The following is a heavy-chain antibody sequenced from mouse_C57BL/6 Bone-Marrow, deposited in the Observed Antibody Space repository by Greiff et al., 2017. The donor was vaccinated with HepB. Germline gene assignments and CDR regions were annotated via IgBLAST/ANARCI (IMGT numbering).Heavy chain of an antibody. J-gene: IGHJ4*01. Sequence: EVQLQESGPGLVKPSQSLSLTCSVTGYSITSGYYWNWIRQFPGNKLEWMGYISYDGSNNYNPSLKNRISITRDTSKNQFFLKLNSVTTEDTATYYCARDDDYDPYYAMDYWGQGTSVTVSS. CDR3: ARDDDYDPYYAMDY. V-gene: IGHV3-6*01. CDR2: ISYDGSN. D-gene: IGHD2-4*01. CDR1: GYSITSGYY.